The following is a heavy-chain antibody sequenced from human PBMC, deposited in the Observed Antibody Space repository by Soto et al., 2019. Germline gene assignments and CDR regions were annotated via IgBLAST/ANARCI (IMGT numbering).Heavy chain of an antibody. CDR3: ARRSSSWYFDY. CDR2: ISGSGDST. CDR1: GFTFSSYA. V-gene: IGHV3-23*01. Sequence: EVQLLESGGGLVQPGGSLRLSCAASGFTFSSYAMNWVRQAPGKGLEWVSVISGSGDSTYYADSVKGRFTISRDNSKNTLYLQMKSLRAEDTAVYYCARRSSSWYFDYWGHGTLVTVSS. J-gene: IGHJ4*01. D-gene: IGHD6-13*01.